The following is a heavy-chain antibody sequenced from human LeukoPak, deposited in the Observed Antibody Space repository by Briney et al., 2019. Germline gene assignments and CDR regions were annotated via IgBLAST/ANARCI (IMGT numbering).Heavy chain of an antibody. D-gene: IGHD7-27*01. Sequence: GASVTVSFKASGFTFTSSAVQWVRQARGQRLEWIGWIVVGSCNTNYAQKFQERVTITRDMSTSTAYMELSSLRSEDTAVYYCAAGLTPGDYGMDVWGQGTTVTVSS. V-gene: IGHV1-58*01. CDR3: AAGLTPGDYGMDV. CDR1: GFTFTSSA. J-gene: IGHJ6*02. CDR2: IVVGSCNT.